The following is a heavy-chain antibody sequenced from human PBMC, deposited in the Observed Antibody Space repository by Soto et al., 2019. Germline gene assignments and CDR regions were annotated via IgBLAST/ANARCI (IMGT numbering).Heavy chain of an antibody. V-gene: IGHV3-23*01. CDR2: ISGSGDST. J-gene: IGHJ4*02. Sequence: HPGGSLRLSCVASGFSFSTNPMNWGRQAPGKGLEWVSGISGSGDSTYYAHSVRGRFTISRDNSKNTVYLQMDSLRAEDTAVYYCAKASNHYDRSGYYAGFDLWGPGTLVTVSS. D-gene: IGHD3-22*01. CDR3: AKASNHYDRSGYYAGFDL. CDR1: GFSFSTNP.